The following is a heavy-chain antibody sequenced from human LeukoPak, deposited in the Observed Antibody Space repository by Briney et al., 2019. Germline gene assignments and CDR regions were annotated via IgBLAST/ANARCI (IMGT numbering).Heavy chain of an antibody. CDR1: GFTFSSYG. CDR3: ARDQSDIVVVPAATREGIYYYYMDV. D-gene: IGHD2-2*01. V-gene: IGHV3-21*01. Sequence: GGSLRLSCAASGFTFSSYGMNWVRQAPGKGLEWVSSISSSNSYIYYADSVKGRFTISRDNSKNSLYLQMNSLRAEDTAVYYCARDQSDIVVVPAATREGIYYYYMDVWGKGTTVTVSS. J-gene: IGHJ6*03. CDR2: ISSSNSYI.